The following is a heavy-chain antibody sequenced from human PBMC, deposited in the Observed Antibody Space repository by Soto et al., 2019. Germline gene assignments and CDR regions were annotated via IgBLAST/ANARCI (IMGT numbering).Heavy chain of an antibody. V-gene: IGHV4-4*07. CDR2: IYTSGST. CDR1: GGSISSYY. CDR3: ARSGDSSGYYHDWFAP. Sequence: SETLSVTCTVSGGSISSYYWSWIRQPAGKGLEWIGRIYTSGSTNYNPSLKSRVTMSVDTSKNQFSLKLSSVTAADTAVYYCARSGDSSGYYHDWFAPWGQRTLVRVSS. D-gene: IGHD3-22*01. J-gene: IGHJ5*02.